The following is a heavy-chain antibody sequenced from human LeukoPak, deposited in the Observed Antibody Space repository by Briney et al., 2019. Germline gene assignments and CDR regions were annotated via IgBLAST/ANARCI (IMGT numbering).Heavy chain of an antibody. J-gene: IGHJ4*02. V-gene: IGHV3-21*01. Sequence: GGSLRLSCAASGFTFSSYSMNWVRQAPGKGLEWVSSISSSSSYIYYADSVKGRFTISRDNAKNSLYLQMNSLRAEDTAVYYCAREAVTTEAFDYWGQGTLVTVSS. D-gene: IGHD4-4*01. CDR2: ISSSSSYI. CDR3: AREAVTTEAFDY. CDR1: GFTFSSYS.